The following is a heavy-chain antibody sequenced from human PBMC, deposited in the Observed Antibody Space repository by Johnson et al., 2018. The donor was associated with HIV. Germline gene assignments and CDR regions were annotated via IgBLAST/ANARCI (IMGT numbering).Heavy chain of an antibody. CDR3: ARRCSSTSCRGTLFAFDI. CDR1: GFTFSIYG. V-gene: IGHV3-33*01. J-gene: IGHJ3*02. D-gene: IGHD2-2*01. Sequence: QVQLVESGGGVVQPGRSLRLSCAASGFTFSIYGMHWVRPAPGKGLEWVAFMRYDGSNKYYADSVRGRFTISRDNSKNTLYPQMNSLRADDTAVYYCARRCSSTSCRGTLFAFDIWGQGTMVTVSS. CDR2: MRYDGSNK.